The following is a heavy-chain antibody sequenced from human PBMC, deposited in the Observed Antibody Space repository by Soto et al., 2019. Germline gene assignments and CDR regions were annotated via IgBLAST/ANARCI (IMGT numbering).Heavy chain of an antibody. Sequence: ASVKVSCKASGYTFTSYGISWVRQAPGQGLEWMGWISAYNGNTSYAQKLQGRVTMTTDTSTSTAYMELRSLRSDDTAVYYCARDLEAAVPAAMDDAFDIRGQGTMVIVSS. D-gene: IGHD2-2*01. CDR1: GYTFTSYG. V-gene: IGHV1-18*01. CDR3: ARDLEAAVPAAMDDAFDI. J-gene: IGHJ3*02. CDR2: ISAYNGNT.